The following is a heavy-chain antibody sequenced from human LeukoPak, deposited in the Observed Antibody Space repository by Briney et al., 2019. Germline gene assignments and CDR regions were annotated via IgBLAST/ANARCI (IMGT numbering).Heavy chain of an antibody. V-gene: IGHV3-23*01. CDR3: ARVGDWSNYFGMDA. D-gene: IGHD3-16*01. J-gene: IGHJ6*02. CDR2: IFGNGVKT. CDR1: GFTVSGHS. Sequence: GGSLRLSCAASGFTVSGHSMTWVRQTPGKGLEWVSVIFGNGVKTYYADSLKGRFTISRDNSKSTLYLQMNSLRADDTAVYYCARVGDWSNYFGMDAWGQGTTVSVSS.